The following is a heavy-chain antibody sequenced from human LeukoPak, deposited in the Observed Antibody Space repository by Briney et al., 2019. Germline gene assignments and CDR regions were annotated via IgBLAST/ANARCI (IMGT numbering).Heavy chain of an antibody. V-gene: IGHV4-61*02. CDR2: IYVSGTS. Sequence: SQTLSLTCTVSGGSISSSYYWSWMRQPAGKGLEWIGRIYVSGTSVYNPSLKSRVTMSVDTSKNQLSLRLKSVTAADTAVYYCARDDVDTPPFDYLGQGTLVTVSS. CDR3: ARDDVDTPPFDY. J-gene: IGHJ4*02. D-gene: IGHD5-18*01. CDR1: GGSISSSYY.